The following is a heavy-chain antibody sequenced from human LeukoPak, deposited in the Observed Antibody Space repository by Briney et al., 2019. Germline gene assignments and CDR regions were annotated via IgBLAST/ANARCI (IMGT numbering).Heavy chain of an antibody. CDR1: KFTFTNFA. Sequence: TGGSLRLSCAASKFTFTNFAMSWVRQAPGKGLEWVSTISASGLSTYYADSVNGRFTISRDNSQSTLYLQMHNLRAEDTAIYYCAKGDNDILTGFYDSFDYWGQGTLVSVTS. CDR2: ISASGLST. CDR3: AKGDNDILTGFYDSFDY. J-gene: IGHJ4*02. V-gene: IGHV3-23*01. D-gene: IGHD3-9*01.